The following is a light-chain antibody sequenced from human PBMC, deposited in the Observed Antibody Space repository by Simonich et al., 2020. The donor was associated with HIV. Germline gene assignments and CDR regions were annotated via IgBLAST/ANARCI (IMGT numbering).Light chain of an antibody. CDR1: QSVIST. CDR3: QQRSNWPIT. V-gene: IGKV3-11*01. CDR2: DAS. J-gene: IGKJ5*01. Sequence: EIVMTQSPATLSVSPGERATLSCRAGQSVISTLAWYQQKPGQAPRLLIYDASNRATGIPARFSGSGSGTDFTLTISSLEPEDFAVYYCQQRSNWPITFGQGTRLEIK.